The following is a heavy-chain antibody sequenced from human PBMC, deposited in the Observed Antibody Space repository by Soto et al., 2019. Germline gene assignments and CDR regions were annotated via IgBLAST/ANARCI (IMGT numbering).Heavy chain of an antibody. CDR2: ISGSGGST. Sequence: EVQLLESGGGLVQPGGSLRLSCAASGFTFSSYAMSWVRQAPGKGLEWVSAISGSGGSTYYADPVKGRFTISKDNSKNALYLQMNSLRGEDTAVYYCAKDQGDDSSGYYYEGYYYYGMDVWGQGTTVTVSS. V-gene: IGHV3-23*01. D-gene: IGHD3-22*01. J-gene: IGHJ6*02. CDR3: AKDQGDDSSGYYYEGYYYYGMDV. CDR1: GFTFSSYA.